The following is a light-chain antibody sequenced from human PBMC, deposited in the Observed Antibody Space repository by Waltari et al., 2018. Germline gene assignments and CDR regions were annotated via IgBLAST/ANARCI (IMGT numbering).Light chain of an antibody. CDR2: DAS. CDR3: QQSYSTPPLT. J-gene: IGKJ4*01. Sequence: DIQLTQSPSSLSAAVGDRVTITCRDRQSISKALNWYQQKPGRAPKALIFDASSLQSGVPARFTGRGSGTDFTLTISSLQPEDFATYYCQQSYSTPPLTFGGGTKVEIK. V-gene: IGKV1-39*01. CDR1: QSISKA.